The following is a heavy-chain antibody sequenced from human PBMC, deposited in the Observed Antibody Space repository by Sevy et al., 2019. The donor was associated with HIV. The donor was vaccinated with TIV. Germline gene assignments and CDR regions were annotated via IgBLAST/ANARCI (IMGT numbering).Heavy chain of an antibody. V-gene: IGHV4-34*01. CDR1: GGSFSGYY. CDR2: INHSGST. CDR3: ARYNRYGSGRIITPGFHP. D-gene: IGHD3-10*01. J-gene: IGHJ5*02. Sequence: SETLSLTCAVYGGSFSGYYWSWIRQPPGKGLEWIGEINHSGSTNYNPSLKSRVTISVDTSKNQFSLKLSSVTAEDTAVYYCARYNRYGSGRIITPGFHPWGQGTLVTVSS.